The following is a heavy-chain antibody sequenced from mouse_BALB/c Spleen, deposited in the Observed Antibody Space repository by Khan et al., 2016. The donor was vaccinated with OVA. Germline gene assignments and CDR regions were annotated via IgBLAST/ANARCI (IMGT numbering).Heavy chain of an antibody. CDR1: GYTFTNYG. CDR3: ARGASYWYCEV. CDR2: INTYTGEP. J-gene: IGHJ1*03. V-gene: IGHV9-1*02. Sequence: QIQLVQSGPELKKPGETVKISCKASGYTFTNYGMNWVKQAPGKGLKWMGWINTYTGEPTYTDDFKGRFAFSLETSASTAYLQINNLKNEDMATXVSARGASYWYCEVWGTGTTVTVSS.